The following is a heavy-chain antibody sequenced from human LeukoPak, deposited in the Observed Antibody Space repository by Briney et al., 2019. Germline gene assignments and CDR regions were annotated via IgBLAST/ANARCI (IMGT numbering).Heavy chain of an antibody. V-gene: IGHV3-48*03. Sequence: GGSLRLSCAASGFTFSSYEMNWVRQAPGKGLEWVSFISMSGANMYYADSVKGRFTISRDNAKNSLYLQMNSLRADDTAIYYCARERGHDILTGDYNVRALDYWGQGTLATVSS. CDR2: ISMSGANM. D-gene: IGHD3-9*01. CDR3: ARERGHDILTGDYNVRALDY. CDR1: GFTFSSYE. J-gene: IGHJ4*02.